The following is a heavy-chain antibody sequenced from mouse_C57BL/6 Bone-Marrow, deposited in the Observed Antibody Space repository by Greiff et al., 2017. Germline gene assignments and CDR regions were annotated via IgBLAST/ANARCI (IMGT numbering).Heavy chain of an antibody. V-gene: IGHV1-52*01. J-gene: IGHJ4*01. CDR1: GYTFTSYW. Sequence: QVQLQQPGAELVRPGSSVTLSCKASGYTFTSYWMHWVKQRPIQGLEWIGNIDPSDSETHSNQKFKDKATLTVDKSSSTAYMQLSSLTSEDSAVYYCARGAMDYWGQGTSVTVSS. CDR3: ARGAMDY. CDR2: IDPSDSET.